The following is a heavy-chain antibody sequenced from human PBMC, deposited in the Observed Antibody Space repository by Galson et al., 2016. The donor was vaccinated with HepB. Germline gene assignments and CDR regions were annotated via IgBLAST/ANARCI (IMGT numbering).Heavy chain of an antibody. J-gene: IGHJ4*02. D-gene: IGHD3-22*01. Sequence: CAISGDSVSSHSAAWNWIRQSPSRGLEWLGRTYYRSKWYNDYAVSVRSRIIINPDTSKNQFSLQLTSVTAADTAVYYCAREGYDSSGSFEYWGQGTLVTVSS. CDR2: TYYRSKWYN. V-gene: IGHV6-1*01. CDR1: GDSVSSHSAA. CDR3: AREGYDSSGSFEY.